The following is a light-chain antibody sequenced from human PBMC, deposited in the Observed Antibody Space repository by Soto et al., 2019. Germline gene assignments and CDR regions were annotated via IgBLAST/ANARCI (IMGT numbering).Light chain of an antibody. CDR1: QSVSSY. CDR2: DAS. J-gene: IGKJ4*01. V-gene: IGKV3-11*01. Sequence: EIVLTQSPATLSLSPGERATLSCRASQSVSSYLAWYQQKPAQAPRLLIYDASNRATGIPARFSGSGSGTDFTLTINSLEPEDFAVYYCQQRSNWPLTFGGGTKVEIK. CDR3: QQRSNWPLT.